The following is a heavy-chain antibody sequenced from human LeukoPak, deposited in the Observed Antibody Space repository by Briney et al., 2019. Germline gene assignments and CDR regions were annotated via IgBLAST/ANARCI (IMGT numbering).Heavy chain of an antibody. J-gene: IGHJ4*02. V-gene: IGHV3-30-3*01. D-gene: IGHD3-3*01. CDR2: ISYDGSNK. CDR3: ARDPRFWSGYWL. CDR1: GFTFSSYA. Sequence: PGGSLRLSCAASGFTFSSYAMHWVRQAPGKGLEWVAVISYDGSNKYYADSVKGRFTISRDNSKNTLYLQMNSLRAEDTAVYYCARDPRFWSGYWLWGQGTLVTVSS.